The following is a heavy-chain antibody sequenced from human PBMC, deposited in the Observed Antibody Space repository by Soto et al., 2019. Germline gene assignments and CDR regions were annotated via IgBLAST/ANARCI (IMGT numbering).Heavy chain of an antibody. CDR2: ISSSSSYI. V-gene: IGHV3-21*01. D-gene: IGHD5-12*01. J-gene: IGHJ6*02. Sequence: GWSLRLSCASSGFTFISYSMNWVRQAPGKGLEWVSSISSSSSYIYYADSVKGRFTISRDNAKNSLYLQMNSLRAEDTAVYYCAREPAVEMATIAYYYGMDVWGQGTTVTVSS. CDR3: AREPAVEMATIAYYYGMDV. CDR1: GFTFISYS.